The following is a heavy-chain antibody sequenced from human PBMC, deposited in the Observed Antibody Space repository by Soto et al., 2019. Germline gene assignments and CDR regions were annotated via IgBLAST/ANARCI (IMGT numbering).Heavy chain of an antibody. CDR2: ISWNSGDI. Sequence: EVQLVESGGGSVQPGSSLRLSCAAHGFSFDDYGMHWVRQGPGKGLERVSGISWNSGDIYYVDSVKGRITISRDNAKRSLYLQMNSLRTEDTDLYYCAKDNDLDRDGPFDYWGQGILVTVSS. CDR1: GFSFDDYG. V-gene: IGHV3-9*01. D-gene: IGHD2-2*03. CDR3: AKDNDLDRDGPFDY. J-gene: IGHJ4*02.